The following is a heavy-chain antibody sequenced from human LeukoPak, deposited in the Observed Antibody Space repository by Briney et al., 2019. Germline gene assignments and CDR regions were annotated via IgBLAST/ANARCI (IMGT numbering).Heavy chain of an antibody. CDR3: ARDLFPSTTAYFDY. D-gene: IGHD4-11*01. Sequence: GGSLRLSCGASGFTFSSYSMNWVRQAPGKGLEWVASITSTSTNIYYADSVKGRFTISRDDAKNSLNLQMNSLRAEDTAVYYCARDLFPSTTAYFDYWGQGTLVTVSS. CDR2: ITSTSTNI. CDR1: GFTFSSYS. J-gene: IGHJ4*02. V-gene: IGHV3-21*01.